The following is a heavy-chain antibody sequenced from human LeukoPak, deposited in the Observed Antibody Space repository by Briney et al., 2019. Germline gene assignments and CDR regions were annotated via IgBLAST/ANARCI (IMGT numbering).Heavy chain of an antibody. Sequence: ASVKVSCKASGYTFTSYDIRWVRQAPGQGLEWMGWISAYNGYTNYAQNFQGRVTMTTDTSTSTAFMELRSLTSDDTAVYYCARSEGATRNRAHDYWGRGTLVTVSS. CDR1: GYTFTSYD. CDR2: ISAYNGYT. V-gene: IGHV1-18*01. D-gene: IGHD1-26*01. CDR3: ARSEGATRNRAHDY. J-gene: IGHJ4*02.